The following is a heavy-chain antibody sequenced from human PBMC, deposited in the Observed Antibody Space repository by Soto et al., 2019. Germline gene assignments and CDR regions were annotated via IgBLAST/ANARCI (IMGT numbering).Heavy chain of an antibody. D-gene: IGHD1-1*01. J-gene: IGHJ4*02. CDR3: ARSGDNYNRLDY. Sequence: PGGSLRLSFEGSGFTFSDYYISWIRQAPGKGLEWISYSSNSGTFSRYADSVKGRFSISRDNTKNLLYLQMNSLRAEDTAVYYCARSGDNYNRLDYWGQGTPVTVSS. CDR1: GFTFSDYY. CDR2: SSNSGTFS. V-gene: IGHV3-11*06.